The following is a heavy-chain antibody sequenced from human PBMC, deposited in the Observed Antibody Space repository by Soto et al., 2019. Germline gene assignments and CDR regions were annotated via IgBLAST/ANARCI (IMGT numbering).Heavy chain of an antibody. CDR3: AGVGIQLWTHFDY. J-gene: IGHJ4*02. Sequence: SETLSLTCAVYGGSFSGYYWSWIRQPPGKGLEWIGEINHSGSTNYNPSLKSRVTISVDTSKNQFSLKLSSVTAADTAVYYCAGVGIQLWTHFDYWGQGTLVTVSS. D-gene: IGHD5-18*01. CDR2: INHSGST. CDR1: GGSFSGYY. V-gene: IGHV4-34*01.